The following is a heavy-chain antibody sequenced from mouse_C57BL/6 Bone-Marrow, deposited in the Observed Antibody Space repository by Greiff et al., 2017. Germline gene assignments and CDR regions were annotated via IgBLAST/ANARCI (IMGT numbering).Heavy chain of an antibody. CDR3: TRDGYYGAWFAY. J-gene: IGHJ3*01. D-gene: IGHD2-3*01. CDR2: LDPEDGDT. Sequence: VQLKESGAELVRPGASVKLSCTASGFNIKDYYMHWVKQRPEQGLEWIGRLDPEDGDTEYAPKFQGKATMTADTSSNTAYLQLSSLTSEDTAVYYCTRDGYYGAWFAYGGQGTLVTVSA. CDR1: GFNIKDYY. V-gene: IGHV14-1*01.